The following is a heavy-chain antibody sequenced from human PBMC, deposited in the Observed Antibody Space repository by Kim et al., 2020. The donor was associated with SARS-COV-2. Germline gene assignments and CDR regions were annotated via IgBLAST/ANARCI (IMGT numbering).Heavy chain of an antibody. Sequence: ASVKVSCKASGYTFDTYSLYWVRQAPGQRFEWMGWINGGNGNTRYSQNFQGRVTITGDTSATTAYMELSSLTFKDTAVYYCAREGSGSYNWLDPWGQGTLVTVSS. D-gene: IGHD3-10*01. CDR2: INGGNGNT. CDR3: AREGSGSYNWLDP. J-gene: IGHJ5*02. CDR1: GYTFDTYS. V-gene: IGHV1-3*01.